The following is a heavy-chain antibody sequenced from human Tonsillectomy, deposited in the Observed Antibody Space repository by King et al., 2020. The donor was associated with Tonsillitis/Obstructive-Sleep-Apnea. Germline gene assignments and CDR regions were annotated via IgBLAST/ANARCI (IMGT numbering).Heavy chain of an antibody. CDR3: ARDPTVVVVAATPYFDY. V-gene: IGHV3-21*01. CDR2: ISSSGSSI. CDR1: GFTFSSYS. Sequence: VQLVESGGGLVKPGGSLRLSCAASGFTFSSYSMNWVRQAPGKGLEWVSSISSSGSSIHYADLVKGRFTISRDNSKNSLYLKMNSLSADDTAVYYCARDPTVVVVAATPYFDYWGQGTLVTVSS. J-gene: IGHJ4*02. D-gene: IGHD2-15*01.